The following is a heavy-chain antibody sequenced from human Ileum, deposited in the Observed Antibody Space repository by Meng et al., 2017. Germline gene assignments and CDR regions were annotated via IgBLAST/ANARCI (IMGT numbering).Heavy chain of an antibody. D-gene: IGHD6-19*01. J-gene: IGHJ4*02. CDR2: ISSSGRTM. V-gene: IGHV3-48*03. CDR1: GFTFSSYE. Sequence: GESLKISCAASGFTFSSYEMNWVRQAPGKGLEWVSYISSSGRTMYYADSVKGRFIISRDNAKNSLDLQMNSLRDEDTAVYYCATKKTPGIAVAIDYWGQGTLVTVSS. CDR3: ATKKTPGIAVAIDY.